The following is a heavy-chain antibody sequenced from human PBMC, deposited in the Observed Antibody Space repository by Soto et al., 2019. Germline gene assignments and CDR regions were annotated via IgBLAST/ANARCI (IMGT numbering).Heavy chain of an antibody. CDR1: GGSFSGYY. D-gene: IGHD6-13*01. Sequence: QVQLQQWGAGRLKPSETLSLTCAFYGGSFSGYYWSWIRQPPGKGLEWIGEINHSGSTNSNPSLTGVVGVSVDTSKHQFSLMLSSVIAADTGVYYYAGVFSGYSSGWYVDAPPILGECGPRGQGTLVTVS. V-gene: IGHV4-34*01. CDR3: AGVFSGYSSGWYVDAPPILGECGP. J-gene: IGHJ5*02. CDR2: INHSGST.